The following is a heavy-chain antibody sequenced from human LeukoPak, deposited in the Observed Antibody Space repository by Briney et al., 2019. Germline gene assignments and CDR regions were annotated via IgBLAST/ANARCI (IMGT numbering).Heavy chain of an antibody. CDR3: ARAVAVVPAAIYIGYFDY. V-gene: IGHV4-61*02. D-gene: IGHD2-2*01. CDR1: GASISSGSYY. J-gene: IGHJ4*02. CDR2: IYTSGST. Sequence: SETLSLTCTVSGASISSGSYYWSWIRQPAGKGLEWIGRIYTSGSTNYNPSLKSRVTISVDTSKNQFSLKLSSVTAADTAVYYCARAVAVVPAAIYIGYFDYWGQGTLVTVSS.